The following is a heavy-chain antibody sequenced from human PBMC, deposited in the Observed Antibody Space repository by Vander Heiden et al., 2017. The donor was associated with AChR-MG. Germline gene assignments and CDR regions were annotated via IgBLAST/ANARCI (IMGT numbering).Heavy chain of an antibody. CDR2: IWYDGSNK. D-gene: IGHD1-26*01. J-gene: IGHJ4*02. CDR1: AFTFGSYG. V-gene: IGHV3-33*01. CDR3: ARVSGSYHLEAFDY. Sequence: QVQLVESGGGVVQPGRSLRLPCAASAFTFGSYGMHWVRQAPGKGLEWVAVIWYDGSNKYYADSVKGRFTISRDNSKNTLYLQMNSLRAEDTAVYYCARVSGSYHLEAFDYWGQGTLVTVSS.